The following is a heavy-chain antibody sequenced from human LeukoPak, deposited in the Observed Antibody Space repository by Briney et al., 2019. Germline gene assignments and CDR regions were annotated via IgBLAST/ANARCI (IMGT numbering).Heavy chain of an antibody. J-gene: IGHJ4*02. D-gene: IGHD4-17*01. V-gene: IGHV3-48*02. CDR3: ARGYGDYV. Sequence: GGSLRLSCAAAGFTFSSYSMNCVRQAPGKGLEGVSYISSRSSTIYYAESVKGRFTISKDNDKNPLYLQMNSLRDADPAVYYCARGYGDYVWGQGTLVTVSS. CDR1: GFTFSSYS. CDR2: ISSRSSTI.